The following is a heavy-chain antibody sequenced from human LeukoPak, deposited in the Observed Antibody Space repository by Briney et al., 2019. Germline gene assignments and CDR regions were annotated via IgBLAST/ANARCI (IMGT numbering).Heavy chain of an antibody. CDR1: GFTFSSYA. CDR3: ARRFCSGGSCFSAYYSYYDMDV. D-gene: IGHD2-15*01. CDR2: ISYDGSNK. Sequence: GRSLRLSCAASGFTFSSYAMHWVRQAPGKGLEWVALISYDGSNKYCADSVKGRFTISRDNSKNTLYLQMNSLRAEDTAVYYCARRFCSGGSCFSAYYSYYDMDVWGQGTTVTVS. V-gene: IGHV3-30-3*01. J-gene: IGHJ6*02.